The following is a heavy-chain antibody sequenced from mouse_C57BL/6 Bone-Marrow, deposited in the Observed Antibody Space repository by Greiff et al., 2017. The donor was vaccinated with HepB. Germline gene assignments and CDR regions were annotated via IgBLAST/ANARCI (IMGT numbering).Heavy chain of an antibody. J-gene: IGHJ2*01. CDR3: ARQEEYYSGSGYFDY. V-gene: IGHV1-62-2*01. Sequence: VQLQQSGAELVKPGASVKLSCKASGYTFTEYTIHWVKQRSGQGLEWIGWFYPGSGSIKYNEKFKDKATLTADKSSSTVYMELSRLTSDASAVYFCARQEEYYSGSGYFDYWGQGTTLTVSS. CDR1: GYTFTEYT. CDR2: FYPGSGSI. D-gene: IGHD1-1*01.